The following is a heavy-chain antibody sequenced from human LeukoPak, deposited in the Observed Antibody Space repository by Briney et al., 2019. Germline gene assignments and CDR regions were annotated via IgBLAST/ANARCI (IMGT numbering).Heavy chain of an antibody. CDR3: ASSDRREWMYYYDSSGYFTPLFDY. CDR2: IIPIFGTA. CDR1: GGTFSSYA. D-gene: IGHD3-22*01. V-gene: IGHV1-69*05. Sequence: SVKVSCKASGGTFSSYAISWVRQAPGQGLEWMGGIIPIFGTANYAQKFQGRVTITTDESTSTAYVELSSLRSEDTAVYYCASSDRREWMYYYDSSGYFTPLFDYWGQGTLVTVSS. J-gene: IGHJ4*02.